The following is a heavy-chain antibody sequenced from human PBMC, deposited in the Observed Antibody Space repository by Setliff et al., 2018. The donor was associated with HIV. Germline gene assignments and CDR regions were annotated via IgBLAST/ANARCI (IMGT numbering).Heavy chain of an antibody. Sequence: GGSLRLSCTASGVTFSSYWMHWVRQVPGKGLLWVSRINGDGDTTYYADSVKGRFTISRDNAQNTLYLQMNSLRAEDTAVYYCARAGSDYAYDIWGQGTKVTVSS. CDR3: ARAGSDYAYDI. D-gene: IGHD2-21*02. CDR2: INGDGDTT. CDR1: GVTFSSYW. J-gene: IGHJ3*02. V-gene: IGHV3-74*01.